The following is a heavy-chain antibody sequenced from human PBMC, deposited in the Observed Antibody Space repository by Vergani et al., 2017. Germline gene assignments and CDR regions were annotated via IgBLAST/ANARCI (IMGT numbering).Heavy chain of an antibody. CDR3: ARGVSFYYDSSGYYYGGFDY. D-gene: IGHD3-22*01. V-gene: IGHV3-30-3*01. Sequence: QVQLVESGGGVVQPGRSLRLSCAASGFTFSSYAMHWVRQAPGKGLEWVAVISYDGSNKYYADSVKGRFTISRDNSKNTLYLQMNSLRAEDTAVYYCARGVSFYYDSSGYYYGGFDYWGQGTLVTVSS. J-gene: IGHJ4*02. CDR1: GFTFSSYA. CDR2: ISYDGSNK.